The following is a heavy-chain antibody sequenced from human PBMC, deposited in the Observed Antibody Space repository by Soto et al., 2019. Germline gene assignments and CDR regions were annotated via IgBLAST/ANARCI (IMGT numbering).Heavy chain of an antibody. CDR3: VSDGDVCSGSDCFRHFKY. D-gene: IGHD5-12*01. CDR1: EFSISPYW. CDR2: IKEDGSAA. V-gene: IGHV3-7*03. Sequence: GGSLRLSCVASEFSISPYWMSWVRQAPGKGLEWVANIKEDGSAARYVDSARDRFLISRDNTKNSLYLQMTNLRAEDTAIYYCVSDGDVCSGSDCFRHFKYWGRETRVTVSS. J-gene: IGHJ4*02.